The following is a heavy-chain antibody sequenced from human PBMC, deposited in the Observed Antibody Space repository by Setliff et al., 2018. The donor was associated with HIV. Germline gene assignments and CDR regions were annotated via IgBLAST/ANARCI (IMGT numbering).Heavy chain of an antibody. V-gene: IGHV1-46*01. CDR1: GVTFTDYH. CDR3: ARDRYYRNYFES. Sequence: SCKASGVTFTDYHFHWVRQAPGQGLEWMGIINPSGDFTDYAQKFHDRVIMTRDTSTGTIFMELSSLTSEDTAIYYCARDRYYRNYFESWGQGTPVTVSS. J-gene: IGHJ4*02. D-gene: IGHD3-22*01. CDR2: INPSGDFT.